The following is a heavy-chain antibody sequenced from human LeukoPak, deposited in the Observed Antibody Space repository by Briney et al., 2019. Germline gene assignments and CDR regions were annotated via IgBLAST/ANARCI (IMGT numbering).Heavy chain of an antibody. CDR2: IYHSGST. CDR1: GYSISSGYY. V-gene: IGHV4-38-2*02. J-gene: IGHJ3*02. Sequence: PSETLSLTCTVSGYSISSGYYWGWIRQPPGKGLEWIGSIYHSGSTYYNPSLKSRVTISVDTSKNQFSLKLSSVTAADTAVYYCASKYSSSSGYDAFDIWGQGTMVTVSS. CDR3: ASKYSSSSGYDAFDI. D-gene: IGHD6-6*01.